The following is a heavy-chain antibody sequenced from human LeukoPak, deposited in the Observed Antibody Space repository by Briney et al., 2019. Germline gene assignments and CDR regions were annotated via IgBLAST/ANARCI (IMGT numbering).Heavy chain of an antibody. CDR3: ARDPTDYGDYGISNDAFDI. J-gene: IGHJ3*02. CDR1: GFTFSSYS. V-gene: IGHV3-48*02. CDR2: ISSSSSTI. D-gene: IGHD4-17*01. Sequence: PGGSLRLSCAASGFTFSSYSMNWVRQAPGKGLEWVSYISSSSSTIYYADSVKGRFTTSRDNAKNSLYLQMNSLRDEDTAVYYCARDPTDYGDYGISNDAFDIWGQGTMVTVSS.